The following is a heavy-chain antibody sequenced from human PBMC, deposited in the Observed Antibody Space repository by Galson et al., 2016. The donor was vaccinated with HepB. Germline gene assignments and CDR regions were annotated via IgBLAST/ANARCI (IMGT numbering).Heavy chain of an antibody. CDR3: ARGVTTQAGWNWFDP. D-gene: IGHD2-21*02. CDR2: TYLRAMWYN. Sequence: CAISGDSVSSNKVVWNWIRQSPSRGLGWLGRTYLRAMWYNDYASSVRSRITINPDISKNQFSLQLNSVTPEDTAVYYCARGVTTQAGWNWFDPWGQGTLVTVSS. V-gene: IGHV6-1*01. J-gene: IGHJ5*02. CDR1: GDSVSSNKVV.